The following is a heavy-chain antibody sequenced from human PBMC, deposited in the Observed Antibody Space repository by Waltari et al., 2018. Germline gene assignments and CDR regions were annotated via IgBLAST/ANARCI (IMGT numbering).Heavy chain of an antibody. D-gene: IGHD2-21*01. Sequence: QVQLVQSGAEVKKPGASVKISCKTSEYTFTSSYIHWVRQAPGQGLEWMGISNPSGGSTSYAQKFQGRVTMTSDTSTSTVYMELSSLRSEDTAVYYCALDTGALWMDVWGQGTTVTVSS. CDR2: SNPSGGST. CDR1: EYTFTSSY. CDR3: ALDTGALWMDV. J-gene: IGHJ6*02. V-gene: IGHV1-46*01.